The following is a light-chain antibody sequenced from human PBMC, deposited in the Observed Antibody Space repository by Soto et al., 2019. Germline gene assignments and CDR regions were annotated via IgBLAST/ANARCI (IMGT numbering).Light chain of an antibody. Sequence: DIQITQSPSTLSSSLSYIVTITFRASQNIRSRLSWFQQKPGKAPKLLIYDSSSLESGVPQRFSGSGSGTEFTLTISSLQTDDFSTYYCQQYHSYWTFGQGTKVDIK. J-gene: IGKJ1*01. V-gene: IGKV1-5*01. CDR3: QQYHSYWT. CDR2: DSS. CDR1: QNIRSR.